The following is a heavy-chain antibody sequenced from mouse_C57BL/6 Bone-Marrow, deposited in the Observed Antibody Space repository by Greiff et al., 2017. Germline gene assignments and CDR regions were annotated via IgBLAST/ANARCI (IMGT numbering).Heavy chain of an antibody. D-gene: IGHD2-3*01. CDR1: GFLLTSYG. V-gene: IGHV2-2*01. J-gene: IGHJ3*01. CDR3: AKDGYYPAWFAY. Sequence: VQGVESGPGLVQPSQSLSITCTVSGFLLTSYGVHWVRQSPGKGLEWLGVIWSGGSTDYNAAFISRLSISKDNSKSQVFFKMNSLQADDTAIYYCAKDGYYPAWFAYWGQGTLVTVSA. CDR2: IWSGGST.